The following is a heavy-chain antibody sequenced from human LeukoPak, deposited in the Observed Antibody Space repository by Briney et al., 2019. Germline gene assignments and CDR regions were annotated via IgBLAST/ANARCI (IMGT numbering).Heavy chain of an antibody. J-gene: IGHJ4*02. V-gene: IGHV4-4*07. CDR3: ARGWKQLVY. CDR1: GDSISRYY. Sequence: PSETLSLTCSVPGDSISRYYWNWIRQPAGKGLEWIGRVFASGTTNYNPSLTSRVSISADKSKNQVSLRLSSVTAADTAIYYCARGWKQLVYWGQGALVTVSS. CDR2: VFASGTT. D-gene: IGHD1-1*01.